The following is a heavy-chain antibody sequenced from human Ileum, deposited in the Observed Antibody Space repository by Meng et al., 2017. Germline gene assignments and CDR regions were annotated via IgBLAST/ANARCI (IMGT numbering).Heavy chain of an antibody. J-gene: IGHJ4*02. CDR2: MSTGNT. CDR1: GFTFSAYS. D-gene: IGHD4-17*01. V-gene: IGHV3-23*01. CDR3: AKDKKPDGLWPFDY. Sequence: GGSLRLSCAASGFTFSAYSMSWVRQAPGKGLEWVSSMSTGNTYYAEFVKGRFTISRDNSKSTLYLQMNSLRVEDTAVYYCAKDKKPDGLWPFDYWGQGTLVTVSS.